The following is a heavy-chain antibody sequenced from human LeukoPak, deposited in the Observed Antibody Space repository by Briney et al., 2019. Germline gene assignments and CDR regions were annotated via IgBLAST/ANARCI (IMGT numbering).Heavy chain of an antibody. CDR3: AKDPGRGLDY. CDR1: GFTFSSYG. J-gene: IGHJ4*02. CDR2: IRYDGITK. D-gene: IGHD1-26*01. V-gene: IGHV3-30*02. Sequence: PGGSLRLSCAASGFTFSSYGMHWVRQAPGKGLEWVAFIRYDGITKDYADSVKGRYTISRDKSKNTLYLQMSSLGAEDTAVYYCAKDPGRGLDYWGQGTLVTVSS.